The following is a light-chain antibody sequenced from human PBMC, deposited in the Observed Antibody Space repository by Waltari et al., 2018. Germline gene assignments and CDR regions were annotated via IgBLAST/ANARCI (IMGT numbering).Light chain of an antibody. J-gene: IGLJ1*01. V-gene: IGLV2-14*03. CDR2: DCN. Sequence: QSALTQPASVSGSPGQSITIACTGTSSDVGGYNYVSWYQHHPGKAPRLMIYDCNKRPSGVSNRFSGSKSGNTASLTISGLQAEDETDYYCSSYTSSSTYVFGTGTKVTVL. CDR1: SSDVGGYNY. CDR3: SSYTSSSTYV.